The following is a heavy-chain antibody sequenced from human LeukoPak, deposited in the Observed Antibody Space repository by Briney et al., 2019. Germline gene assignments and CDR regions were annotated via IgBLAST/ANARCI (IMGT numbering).Heavy chain of an antibody. D-gene: IGHD6-6*01. Sequence: PSETLSLTCTVSGGSISSSSYYWGWIRQPPGKGLEWIGYIHDSGSTNYNPSLRSRVTISLDTSNNHFSLRLSSVTAADTAMYYCARDSSYCPDASCWGPDVQVVPGYYFDYWGPGILVTVTS. CDR2: IHDSGST. CDR3: ARDSSYCPDASCWGPDVQVVPGYYFDY. V-gene: IGHV4-61*03. CDR1: GGSISSSSYY. J-gene: IGHJ4*02.